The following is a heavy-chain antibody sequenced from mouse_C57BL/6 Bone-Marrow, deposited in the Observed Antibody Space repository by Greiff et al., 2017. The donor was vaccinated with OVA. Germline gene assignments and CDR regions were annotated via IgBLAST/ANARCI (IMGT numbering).Heavy chain of an antibody. V-gene: IGHV1-78*01. Sequence: QVQLQQSDAELVKPGASVKIPCKVSGYTFTDHTIHWMKQRPEQGLEWIGYIYPRDGSTKYNEKFKGKATLTADKSSSTAYMQLNSLTSEDSAVYVGARVERRVGPYFDVWGTGTTVTVSS. J-gene: IGHJ1*03. CDR3: ARVERRVGPYFDV. CDR2: IYPRDGST. D-gene: IGHD1-1*02. CDR1: GYTFTDHT.